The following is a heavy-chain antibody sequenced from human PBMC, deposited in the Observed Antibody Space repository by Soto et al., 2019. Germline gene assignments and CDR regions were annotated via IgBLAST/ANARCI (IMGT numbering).Heavy chain of an antibody. Sequence: QEQLVQSGAEVKQPGASVKVSCKAAGYTFTGYYIHWVRQAPGQGLEWMGWINPKSGDTKYAQKFQDRVTVTRDTSISTAYMELSRLRADDTAVYYCARSSGGYSYNGMDVWGQGTTVTVAS. CDR2: INPKSGDT. D-gene: IGHD1-26*01. V-gene: IGHV1-2*02. J-gene: IGHJ6*02. CDR3: ARSSGGYSYNGMDV. CDR1: GYTFTGYY.